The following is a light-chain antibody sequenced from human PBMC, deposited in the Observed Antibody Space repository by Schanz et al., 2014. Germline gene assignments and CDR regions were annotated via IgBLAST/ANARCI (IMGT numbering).Light chain of an antibody. V-gene: IGLV2-11*01. CDR3: ISYTSSSTYV. Sequence: QSAPTQPRSVSGSPGQSVTISCTGTSSDVGGYDYVSWYQQHPGKAPKLMIYDVTKRPSGVPDHFSGSKSGNTASLTISGLQAEDEADYYCISYTSSSTYVFGTGTKVTVL. CDR1: SSDVGGYDY. CDR2: DVT. J-gene: IGLJ1*01.